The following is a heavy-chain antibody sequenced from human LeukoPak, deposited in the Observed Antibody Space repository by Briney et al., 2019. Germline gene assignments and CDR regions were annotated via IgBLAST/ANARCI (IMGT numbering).Heavy chain of an antibody. V-gene: IGHV3-7*03. CDR1: GLTFSNYW. Sequence: GGSLRLSCAASGLTFSNYWMYWVRQAPGKGLEWVANINKDGSHKYYVDSVKGRFTISRDNAKNSLYLQMNNLRVGDTALYYCARGGGIVGASNRYYYYYMDVWGKGTTVTISS. D-gene: IGHD1-26*01. CDR2: INKDGSHK. J-gene: IGHJ6*03. CDR3: ARGGGIVGASNRYYYYYMDV.